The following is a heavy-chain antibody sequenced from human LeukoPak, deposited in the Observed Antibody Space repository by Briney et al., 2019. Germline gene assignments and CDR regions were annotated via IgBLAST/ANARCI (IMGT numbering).Heavy chain of an antibody. D-gene: IGHD4-23*01. J-gene: IGHJ4*02. V-gene: IGHV4-34*01. CDR2: INDRGHT. CDR1: GGSFSVYH. CDR3: ARDPTTVVTTTYYFDF. Sequence: SETLSLTCAVHGGSFSVYHWNWIRQSPGKGLEWIGEINDRGHTNYNPSLESRITISVDTSKKQFSLNLSSVTAADTAVYYCARDPTTVVTTTYYFDFWGQGTLVTVSS.